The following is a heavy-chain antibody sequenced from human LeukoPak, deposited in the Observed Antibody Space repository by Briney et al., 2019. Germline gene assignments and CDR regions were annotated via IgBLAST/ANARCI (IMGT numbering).Heavy chain of an antibody. CDR3: ARGGPFGDPPYYLDP. D-gene: IGHD3-16*01. Sequence: GESLKISCKGSGYSFTSYWIGWVRQMPGKGLEWMGIIYPGDSDTRYSPSFQGQVTISADKSISTAYLQWSSLKASDTTMYYCARGGPFGDPPYYLDPLGPGPLVTVSP. CDR1: GYSFTSYW. J-gene: IGHJ5*02. CDR2: IYPGDSDT. V-gene: IGHV5-51*01.